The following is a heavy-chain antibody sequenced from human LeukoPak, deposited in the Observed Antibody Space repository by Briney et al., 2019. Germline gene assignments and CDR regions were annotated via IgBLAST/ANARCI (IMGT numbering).Heavy chain of an antibody. Sequence: GGSLRLSCAASGFTFSSYAMSWVRQAPGKGLEWVSAISGSGGSTYYADSVKGRFTISRDNSKNTLYLQMNSLRAEDTAVYYCARDLSSGWLPTNYGMDVWGQGTTVTVSS. CDR1: GFTFSSYA. CDR3: ARDLSSGWLPTNYGMDV. V-gene: IGHV3-23*01. D-gene: IGHD6-19*01. J-gene: IGHJ6*02. CDR2: ISGSGGST.